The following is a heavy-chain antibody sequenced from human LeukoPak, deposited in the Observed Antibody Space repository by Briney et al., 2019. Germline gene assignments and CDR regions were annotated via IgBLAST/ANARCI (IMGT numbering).Heavy chain of an antibody. D-gene: IGHD6-13*01. J-gene: IGHJ4*02. CDR3: ARCSSSCH. CDR2: INHSGST. CDR1: GGSFSGYY. Sequence: SETLSLTCAAYGGSFSGYYWSWVRQPPGKGLEWIGEINHSGSTNYNPSLKSRVTISVDTSKNQFSLKLSSVTAADTAVYYCARCSSSCHWGQGTLVTVSS. V-gene: IGHV4-34*01.